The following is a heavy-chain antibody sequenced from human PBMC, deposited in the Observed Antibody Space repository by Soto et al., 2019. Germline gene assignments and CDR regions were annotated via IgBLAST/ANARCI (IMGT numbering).Heavy chain of an antibody. CDR1: GFTFSSYW. D-gene: IGHD2-2*01. V-gene: IGHV3-74*01. J-gene: IGHJ4*02. CDR3: AKGVDGPHCTRTSCLFYFDY. Sequence: GGSLRLSCAASGFTFSSYWMHWVRQAPGKGLVWVSRINSDGSSTSYADSVKGRFTISRDNAKNTLYLQMSSLRAEDTAVYFCAKGVDGPHCTRTSCLFYFDYWGQGALVTVSS. CDR2: INSDGSST.